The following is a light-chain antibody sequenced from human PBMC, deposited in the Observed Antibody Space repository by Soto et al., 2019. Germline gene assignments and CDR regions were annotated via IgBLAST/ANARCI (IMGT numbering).Light chain of an antibody. CDR3: CSYAGSNSYV. Sequence: QSALTQPRSVSGSPGQSVTISCTGTSSDVGGYNYVSWYQQHPGRAPKLMIYDVSKRPSGVPDRFSGSKSGSTASLAVSGLQPEDEADYYCCSYAGSNSYVFGTGTKVTV. V-gene: IGLV2-11*01. CDR2: DVS. J-gene: IGLJ1*01. CDR1: SSDVGGYNY.